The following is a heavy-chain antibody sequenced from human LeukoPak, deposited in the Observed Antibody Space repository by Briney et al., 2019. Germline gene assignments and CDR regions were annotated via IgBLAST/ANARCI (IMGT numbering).Heavy chain of an antibody. D-gene: IGHD3-22*01. CDR1: GYTFTSYG. CDR3: ARDLSRILDGPYDSSGYGY. CDR2: ISAYDGNT. J-gene: IGHJ4*02. Sequence: ASVKVSCKASGYTFTSYGISWLRQAPGQGLEWMGWISAYDGNTNYAQTHQSILTMTTDTSTSTAYMELRSLISEDTAVDYCARDLSRILDGPYDSSGYGYWGQGTLVSVSS. V-gene: IGHV1-18*01.